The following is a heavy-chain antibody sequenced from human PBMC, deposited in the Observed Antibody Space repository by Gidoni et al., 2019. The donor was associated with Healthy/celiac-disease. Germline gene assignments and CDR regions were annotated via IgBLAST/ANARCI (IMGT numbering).Heavy chain of an antibody. CDR1: GGYFSGYS. CDR3: ARGLRNYYDSSGYRYFDY. CDR2: INHSGST. Sequence: QVQLQQWRAGLLKPAETLSLTCAVCGGYFSGYSWSWIRQPPGKGLEWIGEINHSGSTNYNPSLKSRVTISVDTSKNQFSLKLSSVTAADTAVYYCARGLRNYYDSSGYRYFDYWGQVTLVTVSS. D-gene: IGHD3-22*01. V-gene: IGHV4-34*01. J-gene: IGHJ4*02.